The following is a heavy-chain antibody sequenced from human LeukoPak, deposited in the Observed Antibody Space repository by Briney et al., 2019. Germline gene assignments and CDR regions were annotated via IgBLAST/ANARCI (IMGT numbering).Heavy chain of an antibody. CDR1: GFTFSSYA. D-gene: IGHD5-18*01. J-gene: IGHJ4*02. Sequence: GSLRLSCAASGFTFSSYAMSWVRQPPGKGLEWIEEINHSGSTNYNPSLKSRVTISVDTSKNQFSLKLSSVTAADTAVYYCARGGDVDTAMGDFDYWGQGTLVTVSS. CDR2: INHSGST. V-gene: IGHV4-34*01. CDR3: ARGGDVDTAMGDFDY.